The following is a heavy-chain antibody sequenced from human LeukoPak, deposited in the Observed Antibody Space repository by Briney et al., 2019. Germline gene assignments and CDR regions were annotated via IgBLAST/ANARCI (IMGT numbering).Heavy chain of an antibody. D-gene: IGHD1-26*01. CDR3: ARLVGATDGWFDP. V-gene: IGHV4-39*01. J-gene: IGHJ5*02. CDR2: IYYSGST. Sequence: KSSETLSLTCTVSGGSISSTNYYWGWIRQPPGKGLEWIGCIYYSGSTYYNPSLKSRVTTSVDTSKNQFSLKLSSVTAADTAVYYCARLVGATDGWFDPWGQGTLVTVSS. CDR1: GGSISSTNYY.